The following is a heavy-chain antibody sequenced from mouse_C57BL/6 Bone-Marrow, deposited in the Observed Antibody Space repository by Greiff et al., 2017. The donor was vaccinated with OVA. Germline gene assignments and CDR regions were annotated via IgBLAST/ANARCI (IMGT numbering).Heavy chain of an antibody. V-gene: IGHV1-55*01. CDR1: GYTFTSYW. CDR2: IYPGSGST. D-gene: IGHD3-3*01. Sequence: VQLQQPGAELVKPGASVKMSCKASGYTFTSYWITWVKQRPGQGLEWIGDIYPGSGSTNYNEKFKSKDTLTVDTSSSTAYMQLSSLTSEDSAVYYCARWGRGTVLVYFDYWGQGTTLTVSS. CDR3: ARWGRGTVLVYFDY. J-gene: IGHJ2*01.